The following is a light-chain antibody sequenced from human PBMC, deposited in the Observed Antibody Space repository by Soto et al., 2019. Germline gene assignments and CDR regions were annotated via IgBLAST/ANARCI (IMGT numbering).Light chain of an antibody. CDR2: EVS. V-gene: IGLV2-14*01. J-gene: IGLJ3*02. CDR1: SSDIGGYKY. CDR3: TSYSRYRVLV. Sequence: QSALTQTASVSGSLGQSITISCTGTSSDIGGYKYVSWYQRHPGKAPKLIIFEVSNRPSGVSDRFSGSNSGNTASLTISGLQAEDEADYYCTSYSRYRVLVFGGGTKVTVL.